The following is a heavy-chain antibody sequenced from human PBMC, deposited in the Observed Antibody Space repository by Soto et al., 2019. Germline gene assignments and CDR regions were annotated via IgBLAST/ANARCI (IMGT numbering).Heavy chain of an antibody. CDR1: GDSVSSNSAA. CDR2: TYYRSKWYN. CDR3: ARVAGYSSSWYSLGAFDI. V-gene: IGHV6-1*01. D-gene: IGHD6-13*01. Sequence: SQTLSLTCAISGDSVSSNSAAWNWIRQSPSRGLEWLGRTYYRSKWYNDYVVSVKSRITINPDTSKNQFSLQLNSVTPEDTAVYYCARVAGYSSSWYSLGAFDIWGQGTMVTVSS. J-gene: IGHJ3*02.